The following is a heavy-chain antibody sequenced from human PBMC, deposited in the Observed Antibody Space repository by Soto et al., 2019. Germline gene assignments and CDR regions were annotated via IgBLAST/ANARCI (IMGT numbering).Heavy chain of an antibody. Sequence: QVQLVESGGGVVQPGRSLRLSCAASGFTFSSYGMHWVGQAPGKGLEWVAVISYDGSNKYYADSVKGRFTISRDNSKNTLYLQMNSLRAEDTAVYYCAKDLRGYSYGSGYGMDVWGQGTTVTVSS. V-gene: IGHV3-30*18. D-gene: IGHD5-18*01. CDR1: GFTFSSYG. CDR2: ISYDGSNK. J-gene: IGHJ6*02. CDR3: AKDLRGYSYGSGYGMDV.